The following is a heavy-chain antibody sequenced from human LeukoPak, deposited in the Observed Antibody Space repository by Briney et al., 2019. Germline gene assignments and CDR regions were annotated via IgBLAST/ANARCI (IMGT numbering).Heavy chain of an antibody. CDR1: GGSISSYY. CDR3: ARGYYDFWSGYYRSNWFDP. J-gene: IGHJ5*02. V-gene: IGHV4-59*01. Sequence: SETLSLTCTVSGGSISSYYWSWIRQPPGKGLERIGYIYYSGSTNYNPSLKSRVTISVDTSKNQFSLKLSSVTAADTAVYYCARGYYDFWSGYYRSNWFDPWGQGTLVTVSS. CDR2: IYYSGST. D-gene: IGHD3-3*01.